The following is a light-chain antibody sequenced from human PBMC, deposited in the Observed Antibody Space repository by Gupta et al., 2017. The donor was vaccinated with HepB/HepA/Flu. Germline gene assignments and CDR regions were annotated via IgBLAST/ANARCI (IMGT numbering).Light chain of an antibody. CDR3: NSRDSSGNHLEV. CDR1: SLRSYY. Sequence: SSELTQDPAVSVALGQTVRSTCQGDSLRSYYASWYQQKPGQAPVLVIYGKNNRPSGIPDRFSGSSSGNTAALTITGAQAEEEADYYCNSRDSSGNHLEVFGGGTKLTVL. CDR2: GKN. V-gene: IGLV3-19*01. J-gene: IGLJ3*02.